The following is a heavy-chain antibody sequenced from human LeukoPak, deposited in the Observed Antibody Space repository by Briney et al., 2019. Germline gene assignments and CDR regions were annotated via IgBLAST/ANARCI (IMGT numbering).Heavy chain of an antibody. V-gene: IGHV4-39*01. CDR2: IYYSGST. CDR1: GGSISSSSYY. Sequence: MPSETLSLTCTVSGGSISSSSYYWGWIRQPPGKGLEWIGSIYYSGSTYYSPSLKSRVTISRDTTKNQFSLRLSSVTAADTAVYYCARHQHYYYGMDVWGQGTTVTVSS. CDR3: ARHQHYYYGMDV. J-gene: IGHJ6*02.